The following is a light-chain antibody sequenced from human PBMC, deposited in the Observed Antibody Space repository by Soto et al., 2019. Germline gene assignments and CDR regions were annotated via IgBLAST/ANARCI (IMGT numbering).Light chain of an antibody. CDR2: GAS. Sequence: VLTQSPGTLSLSPGERATLSCRASQRVNSNYFAWYQQKPGQAPRLLVFGASTRATGIPDRFSGSGSGTDFILTISRVEPEDVDLDFCHHYPASSRIFTFGPGTRVDIK. CDR3: HHYPASSRIFT. J-gene: IGKJ3*01. CDR1: QRVNSNY. V-gene: IGKV3-20*01.